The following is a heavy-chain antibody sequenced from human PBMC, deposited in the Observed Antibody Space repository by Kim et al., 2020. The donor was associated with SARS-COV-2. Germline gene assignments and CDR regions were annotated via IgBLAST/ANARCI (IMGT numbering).Heavy chain of an antibody. CDR3: AGACRGVTRRITMVRGVIMGFDR. Sequence: SETLSLTCAVYGGSFSGYYWRWIRQPPGKGLEWIGEINHSGSTNYNPSLKSRVTISVDTSKNQFSLKLSSVTAADPAVYYCAGACRGVTRRITMVRGVIMGFDRWGQGTLVTVSS. CDR2: INHSGST. J-gene: IGHJ5*02. D-gene: IGHD3-10*01. V-gene: IGHV4-34*01. CDR1: GGSFSGYY.